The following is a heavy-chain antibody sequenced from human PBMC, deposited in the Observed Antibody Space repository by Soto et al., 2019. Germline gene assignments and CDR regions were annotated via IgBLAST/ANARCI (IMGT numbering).Heavy chain of an antibody. J-gene: IGHJ4*02. CDR1: GFTVSINY. V-gene: IGHV3-66*01. D-gene: IGHD6-25*01. CDR2: IYAGGPT. CDR3: VRTSSGYPSYFFDS. Sequence: GGSLRLSCATSGFTVSINYMSWVRQAPGKGLEWVSVIYAGGPTYYADSVKGRFTISRDNSKNTLYLQMDGLRAEDTAVYYCVRTSSGYPSYFFDSWGQGTLVTVSS.